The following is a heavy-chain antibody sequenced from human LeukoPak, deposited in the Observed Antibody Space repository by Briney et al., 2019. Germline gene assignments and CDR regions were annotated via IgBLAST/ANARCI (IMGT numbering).Heavy chain of an antibody. V-gene: IGHV4-30-4*01. CDR3: ARVGGILTGYSNWYFDL. CDR2: IYYSGST. D-gene: IGHD3-9*01. J-gene: IGHJ2*01. CDR1: GGSISSGDYY. Sequence: SETLSLTCTVSGGSISSGDYYWSWLRQPPGEGLEWIGYIYYSGSTYYNPSLKSRVTISVDTSKNQFSLKLSSVTAADTAVYYCARVGGILTGYSNWYFDLWGRGTLVTVSS.